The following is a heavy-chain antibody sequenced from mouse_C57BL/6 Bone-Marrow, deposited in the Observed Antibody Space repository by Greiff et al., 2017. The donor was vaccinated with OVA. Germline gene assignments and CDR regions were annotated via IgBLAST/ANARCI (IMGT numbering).Heavy chain of an antibody. CDR2: IYPRSGNT. CDR1: GYTFTSYG. J-gene: IGHJ2*01. Sequence: VQLQQSGPELARPGASVKLSCKASGYTFTSYGISWVKQRTGQGLEWIGEIYPRSGNTYYNEKFKGKATLTADKSSSTAYMELRSLTSEDSAVYFCSNYYYGSRFDYWGQGTTLTVSS. V-gene: IGHV1-81*01. CDR3: SNYYYGSRFDY. D-gene: IGHD1-1*01.